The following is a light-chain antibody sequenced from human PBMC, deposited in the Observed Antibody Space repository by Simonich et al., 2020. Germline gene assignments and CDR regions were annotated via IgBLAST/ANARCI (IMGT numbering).Light chain of an antibody. J-gene: IGKJ5*01. V-gene: IGKV1-33*01. Sequence: DIQMTQSPSSLSASVGDRVHITCQASQDISNYLHWYQQKPGKAPKLLIYDASKLETGVPSRFSGSGSGTDFTFTISSLQPEDIATYYCQQYDNLLITFGQGTRLEIK. CDR3: QQYDNLLIT. CDR1: QDISNY. CDR2: DAS.